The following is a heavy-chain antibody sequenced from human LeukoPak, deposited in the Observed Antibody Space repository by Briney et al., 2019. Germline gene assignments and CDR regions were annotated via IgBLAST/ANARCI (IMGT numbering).Heavy chain of an antibody. CDR1: GFTVSSNY. D-gene: IGHD3-22*01. V-gene: IGHV3-66*01. J-gene: IGHJ4*02. CDR2: IYSGGST. Sequence: PGGSLRLSCAASGFTVSSNYMSWVRQAPGKGLEWVSVIYSGGSTYYADSVKGRFTISGDNSKNTLYLQMNSLRAEDTAVYYCARDRSPHYYDSSGYDYWGQGTLVTVSS. CDR3: ARDRSPHYYDSSGYDY.